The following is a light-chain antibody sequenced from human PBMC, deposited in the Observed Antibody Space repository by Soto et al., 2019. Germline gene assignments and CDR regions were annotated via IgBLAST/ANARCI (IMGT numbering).Light chain of an antibody. CDR3: QQYNSYWT. Sequence: DIQMTQSPSTLSASVGDRVTITCRASQSISSWLAWYQQKPGKAPKLLIYKASSLESGVPSRFSGSGSGTEFTLTISSLQPDDVATYYCQQYNSYWTVGQGTKVEIK. CDR1: QSISSW. V-gene: IGKV1-5*03. J-gene: IGKJ1*01. CDR2: KAS.